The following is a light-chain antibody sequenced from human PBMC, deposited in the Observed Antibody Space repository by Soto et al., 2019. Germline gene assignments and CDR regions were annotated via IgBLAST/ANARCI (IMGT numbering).Light chain of an antibody. Sequence: DIQMTQSPSSLSASVGDRVTITCRASQGIRNELGWYQQKPGKAPKRLIYAASSLQSGVPSRFSGNGSGTEFTLTISSLQPEDFATYDCLQHNIYPLTFGGGTKVEIK. CDR1: QGIRNE. J-gene: IGKJ4*01. CDR2: AAS. CDR3: LQHNIYPLT. V-gene: IGKV1-17*01.